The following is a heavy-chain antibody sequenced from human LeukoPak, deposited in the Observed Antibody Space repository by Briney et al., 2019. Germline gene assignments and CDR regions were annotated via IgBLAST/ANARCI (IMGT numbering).Heavy chain of an antibody. CDR1: GGSISSSNW. V-gene: IGHV4-4*02. CDR3: ATTERGYSGYDPGSLYYYYYGMDV. CDR2: IYQSGST. D-gene: IGHD5-12*01. J-gene: IGHJ6*04. Sequence: SGTLSLTCAVSGGSISSSNWWSWVRQPPGKGLEWIGEIYQSGSTNYNPSLKSRVTISVDKSKNQFSLKLSSVTAADTAVYYCATTERGYSGYDPGSLYYYYYGMDVWGKGTTVTVSS.